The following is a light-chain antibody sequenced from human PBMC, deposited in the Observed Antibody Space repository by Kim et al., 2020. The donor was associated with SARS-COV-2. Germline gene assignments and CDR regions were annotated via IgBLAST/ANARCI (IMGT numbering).Light chain of an antibody. CDR2: EVT. V-gene: IGLV2-8*01. Sequence: GQSVAISRTGTSSDVSGYNFVSWYQRHPAKAPKLVIYEVTKRPSGVPDRFSGSKSGNTASLTVSGLQSEDEAYYYCNSYAGNNHWVFGGGTKLTVL. J-gene: IGLJ3*02. CDR3: NSYAGNNHWV. CDR1: SSDVSGYNF.